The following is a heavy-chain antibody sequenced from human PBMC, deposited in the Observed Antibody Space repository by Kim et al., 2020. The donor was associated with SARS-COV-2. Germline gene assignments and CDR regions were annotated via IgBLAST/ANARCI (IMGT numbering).Heavy chain of an antibody. V-gene: IGHV3-23*01. CDR3: AKDMGEYYGSGMGGDY. D-gene: IGHD3-10*01. J-gene: IGHJ4*02. CDR2: ISGSGGST. CDR1: GFTFSSYA. Sequence: GGSLRLSCAASGFTFSSYAMSWVRQAPGKGLEWVSAISGSGGSTYYADPVKGRFTISRDNSKNTLYLQMNSLRAEDTAVYYCAKDMGEYYGSGMGGDYWGQGTLVTVSS.